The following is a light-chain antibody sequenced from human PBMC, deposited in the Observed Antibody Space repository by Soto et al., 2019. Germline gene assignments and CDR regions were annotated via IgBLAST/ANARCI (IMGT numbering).Light chain of an antibody. V-gene: IGKV3-20*01. CDR1: QSVSSGY. CDR2: GAS. Sequence: EIVLTQSPGTLSLSAGDRATLSCRASQSVSSGYLAWYQQKPGQAPRLVIHGASSRTTGVPDRFSGSGSGTDFTLTISRLEPEDFAVYYCQQYGSSPRTFGQGTRVEIK. J-gene: IGKJ1*01. CDR3: QQYGSSPRT.